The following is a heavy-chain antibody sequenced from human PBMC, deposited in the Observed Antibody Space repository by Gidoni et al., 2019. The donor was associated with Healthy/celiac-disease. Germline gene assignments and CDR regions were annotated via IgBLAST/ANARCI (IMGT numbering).Heavy chain of an antibody. D-gene: IGHD2-2*01. CDR1: GGTFSSYA. CDR3: ARGEGYCSSTSCFDYYYYYMDV. Sequence: QVQLVQSGAVVKKPESSVTVSCKASGGTFSSYAISWVRQAPGQGLEWMGGIIPIFGTANYAQKFQGRVTITADKSTSTAYMELSSLRSEDTAVYYCARGEGYCSSTSCFDYYYYYMDVWGKGTTVTVSS. J-gene: IGHJ6*03. V-gene: IGHV1-69*06. CDR2: IIPIFGTA.